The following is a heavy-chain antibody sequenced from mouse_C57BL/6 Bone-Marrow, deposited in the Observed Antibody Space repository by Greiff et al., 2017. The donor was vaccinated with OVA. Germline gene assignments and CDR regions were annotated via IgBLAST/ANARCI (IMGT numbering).Heavy chain of an antibody. CDR2: IDPSDSYT. D-gene: IGHD2-12*01. V-gene: IGHV1-50*01. CDR3: ARCLLPYYFDY. Sequence: QVQLQQPGAELVKPGASVKLSCKASGYTFTSYWMQWVKQRPGQGREWIGEIDPSDSYTNYKKKFKGKGTLTVDTSSSTAYKQLSSQTSEDSAVYYCARCLLPYYFDYWGQGTTLTVSS. J-gene: IGHJ2*01. CDR1: GYTFTSYW.